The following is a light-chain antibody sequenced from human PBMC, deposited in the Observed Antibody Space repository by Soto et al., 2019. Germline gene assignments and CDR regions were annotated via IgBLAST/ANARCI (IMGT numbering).Light chain of an antibody. CDR2: EAV. J-gene: IGLJ2*01. CDR1: SSDVGSYNL. Sequence: QSALTQPASVSGSPGQSITISCSGTSSDVGSYNLVPWYQQHPGKAPQLIIYEAVKRPSGVSPRFSGSKSGNTASLTISGLQAEDEADYHCCSNLGSSTFVLFGGGTKLTVL. V-gene: IGLV2-23*02. CDR3: CSNLGSSTFVL.